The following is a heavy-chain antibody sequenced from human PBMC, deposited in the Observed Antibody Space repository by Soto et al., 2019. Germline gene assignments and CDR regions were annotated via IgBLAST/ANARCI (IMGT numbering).Heavy chain of an antibody. D-gene: IGHD3-3*01. Sequence: EVQLLESGGGLVQPGGSLRLSCAASGFTFSSYAMSWVRQAPGKGLEWVSAISGSGGSTYYADSVKGRFTISRDNSKNTLYLQMNSLRAEDTAVYCCAKDQLLYYDFWSGYFSYWGQGTLVTVSS. V-gene: IGHV3-23*01. CDR3: AKDQLLYYDFWSGYFSY. CDR1: GFTFSSYA. J-gene: IGHJ4*02. CDR2: ISGSGGST.